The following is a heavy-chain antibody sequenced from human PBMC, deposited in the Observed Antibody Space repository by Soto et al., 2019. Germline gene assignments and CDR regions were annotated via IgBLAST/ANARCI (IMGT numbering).Heavy chain of an antibody. V-gene: IGHV4-39*01. Sequence: QLQLQESGPGLVKPSETLSLTCTVSGGSISSSSYYWGWIRQPPGKGLEWIGSIYYSGSTYYNPSLKSRVTISVDTSKNQFSLKLSSVTAADTAVYCCARRVQLWPLDAFDIWGQGTMVTVSS. CDR3: ARRVQLWPLDAFDI. J-gene: IGHJ3*02. D-gene: IGHD5-18*01. CDR2: IYYSGST. CDR1: GGSISSSSYY.